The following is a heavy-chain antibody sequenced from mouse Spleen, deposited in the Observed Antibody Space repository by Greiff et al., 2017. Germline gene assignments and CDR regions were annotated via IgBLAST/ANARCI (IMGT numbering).Heavy chain of an antibody. V-gene: IGHV1-15*01. CDR1: GYTFTDYE. Sequence: VQLQQSGAELVRPGASVTLSCKASGYTFTDYEMHWVKQTPVHGLEWIGAIDPETGGTAYNQKFKGKAILTADKSSSTAYMELRSLTSEDSAVYYCTRDSNYHYAMDYWGQGTSVTVSS. CDR2: IDPETGGT. J-gene: IGHJ4*01. D-gene: IGHD2-5*01. CDR3: TRDSNYHYAMDY.